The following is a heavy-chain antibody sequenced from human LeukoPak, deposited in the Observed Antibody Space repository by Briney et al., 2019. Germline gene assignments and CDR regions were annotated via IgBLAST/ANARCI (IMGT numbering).Heavy chain of an antibody. CDR3: AKDIRADSGGHAHGY. CDR1: GFTFSSYA. CDR2: ISGSGGST. J-gene: IGHJ4*02. Sequence: PGGSLRLSCAASGFTFSSYAMSWVRQAPGKGLEWVSAISGSGGSTYYADSVKGRFTISRDNSKNTLYLQMNGLRAEDTAVYYCAKDIRADSGGHAHGYWGQGTLVTVSS. D-gene: IGHD2-15*01. V-gene: IGHV3-23*01.